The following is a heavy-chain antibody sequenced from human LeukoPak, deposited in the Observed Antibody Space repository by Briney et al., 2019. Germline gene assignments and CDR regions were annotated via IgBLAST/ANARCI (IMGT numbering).Heavy chain of an antibody. V-gene: IGHV4-59*08. J-gene: IGHJ4*02. CDR1: GGSITSYY. D-gene: IGHD2-21*01. CDR3: ARHEFASPFDS. CDR2: IYQTGNT. Sequence: SETLSPTCTVSGGSITSYYWSWIRQPPGKGLEWITYIYQTGNTDYNPSLKSRVTISLDTSKNQFSLNLSSVTAADTAVYYCARHEFASPFDSWGQGTLVTVSS.